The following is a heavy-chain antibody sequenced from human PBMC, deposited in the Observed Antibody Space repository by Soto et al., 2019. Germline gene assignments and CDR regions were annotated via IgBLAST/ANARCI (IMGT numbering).Heavy chain of an antibody. J-gene: IGHJ3*02. CDR3: AREGYYYGSGKAFDI. V-gene: IGHV1-18*01. CDR2: ISAYNGNT. Sequence: QVQLVQSGAEVKKPGASVKVSCKASGYTFASYVISWVRQAPGHGLEWVGWISAYNGNTNYAQKVQGRVTMTTDTSTSTAYMELRSLRSDDTAVYYCAREGYYYGSGKAFDIWGQGTMVTVSS. D-gene: IGHD3-10*01. CDR1: GYTFASYV.